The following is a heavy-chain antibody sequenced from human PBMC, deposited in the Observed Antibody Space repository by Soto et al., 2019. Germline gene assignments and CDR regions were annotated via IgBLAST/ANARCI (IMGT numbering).Heavy chain of an antibody. D-gene: IGHD1-7*01. CDR1: GYFISSGYY. V-gene: IGHV4-38-2*01. J-gene: IGHJ5*02. CDR2: IYHSGST. CDR3: ARIGTGLDP. Sequence: PSETLSLTCAVSGYFISSGYYWGWIRQPPGKGLEWIGSIYHSGSTYYNPSLKSRVTISVDTSKTQFSLRLSSVTAAGTTVYYCARIGTGLDPWGQGTLVTVSS.